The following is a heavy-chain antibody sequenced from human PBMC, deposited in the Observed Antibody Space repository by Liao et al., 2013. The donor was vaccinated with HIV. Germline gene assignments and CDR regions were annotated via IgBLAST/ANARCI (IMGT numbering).Heavy chain of an antibody. CDR1: GGSISGNY. D-gene: IGHD3-22*01. Sequence: QVQLQESGPGLVKPSETLSLTCTVSGGSISGNYWSWIRQPAGKGLEWIGRIYTSGSTNYIPFLKSRVIMSVDTSKNQFSLKLSSVTAADTAVYYCARAGPIVVGLDNWFDPWGQGTLVTVSS. CDR3: ARAGPIVVGLDNWFDP. V-gene: IGHV4-4*07. J-gene: IGHJ5*02. CDR2: IYTSGST.